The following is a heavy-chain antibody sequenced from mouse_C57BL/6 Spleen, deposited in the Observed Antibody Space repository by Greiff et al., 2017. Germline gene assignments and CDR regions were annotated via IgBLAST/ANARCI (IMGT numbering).Heavy chain of an antibody. D-gene: IGHD3-3*01. CDR2: IYPRSGNT. CDR1: GYTFTSYG. CDR3: ARWRDRDAMDY. J-gene: IGHJ4*01. V-gene: IGHV1-81*01. Sequence: QVQLKESGAELARPGASVKLSCKASGYTFTSYGISWVKQRTGQGLEWIGEIYPRSGNTYYNEKFKGKATLTADKSSSTAYMELRSLTSEDSAVYFCARWRDRDAMDYWGQGTSVTVSS.